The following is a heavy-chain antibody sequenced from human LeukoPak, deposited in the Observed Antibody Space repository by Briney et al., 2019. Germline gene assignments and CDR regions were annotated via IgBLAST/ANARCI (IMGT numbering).Heavy chain of an antibody. J-gene: IGHJ4*02. CDR2: IRGDSTET. CDR1: GFTFSSYT. D-gene: IGHD3-3*01. Sequence: GGSLRLSCEGSGFTFSSYTMIWVRQAPGKGLEWVSSIRGDSTETRHADSLMGRFTISRDNAKKSLYLQMNSLRAEDTAVYYCARGHFGVVLDYWGQGTLVTVSS. V-gene: IGHV3-21*01. CDR3: ARGHFGVVLDY.